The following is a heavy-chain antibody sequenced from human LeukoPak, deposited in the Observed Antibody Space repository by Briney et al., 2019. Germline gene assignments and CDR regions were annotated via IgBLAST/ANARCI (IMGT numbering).Heavy chain of an antibody. J-gene: IGHJ4*02. CDR3: AKERREQSRDNYFDY. CDR2: ISSGSGYI. V-gene: IGHV3-21*04. D-gene: IGHD1-1*01. Sequence: GGSLRLSCAASGFTFSTYSMNWVRQAPGKGLEWVSSISSGSGYIYYADSVKGRFTISRDNSKNTLYLQMNSLRAEDTAVYYCAKERREQSRDNYFDYWGQGTLVTVSS. CDR1: GFTFSTYS.